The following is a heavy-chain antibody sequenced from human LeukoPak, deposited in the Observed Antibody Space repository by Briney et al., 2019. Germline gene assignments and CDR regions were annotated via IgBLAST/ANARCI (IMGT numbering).Heavy chain of an antibody. J-gene: IGHJ3*02. CDR1: GSTFSSYV. V-gene: IGHV1-69*05. D-gene: IGHD1-26*01. Sequence: SVKVSCKASGSTFSSYVFSWVRQAPGQGLEWLGGIIPISGTPNYAQKLQGRVTITTDESTSTAYMDLSGLRSGDTAMYYCAIQGVGAPGSFDIWGQGTMVTVSS. CDR3: AIQGVGAPGSFDI. CDR2: IIPISGTP.